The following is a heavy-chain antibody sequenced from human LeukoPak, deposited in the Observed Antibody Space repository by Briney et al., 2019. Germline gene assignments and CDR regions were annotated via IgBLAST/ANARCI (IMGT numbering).Heavy chain of an antibody. J-gene: IGHJ4*02. CDR3: AKDSYYYDSSGPLGDN. CDR2: ISFDGSKI. D-gene: IGHD3-22*01. Sequence: PGGSLRLSCAASGFSFYIYGMHWVRQAPGKGLERVAAISFDGSKIYSADTMKGRFAISRDNSKNMLYLQMDSLGPEDTAVYYCAKDSYYYDSSGPLGDNWGQGTLVTVSS. CDR1: GFSFYIYG. V-gene: IGHV3-30*18.